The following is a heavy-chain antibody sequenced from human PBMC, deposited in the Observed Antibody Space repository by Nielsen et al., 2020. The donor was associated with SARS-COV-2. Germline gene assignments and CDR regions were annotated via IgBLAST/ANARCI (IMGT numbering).Heavy chain of an antibody. V-gene: IGHV3-73*01. CDR2: IRSKANSYAT. CDR3: ARDRARGYCSGGSCYQLYYYYYGMDV. Sequence: VRQMPGKGLEWVGRIRSKANSYATAYAASVKGRFTISRDDSKNTAYLQMNSLKTEDTAVYYCARDRARGYCSGGSCYQLYYYYYGMDVWGQGTTVTVSS. J-gene: IGHJ6*02. D-gene: IGHD2-15*01.